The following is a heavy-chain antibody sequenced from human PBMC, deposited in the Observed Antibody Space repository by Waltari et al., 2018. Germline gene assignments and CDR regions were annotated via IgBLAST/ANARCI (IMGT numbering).Heavy chain of an antibody. CDR1: GGSISSGSYY. CDR3: ARDPYCGGDCYLGAFDI. V-gene: IGHV4-61*02. CDR2: IYTIGST. Sequence: QVQLQESGPGLVKPSQTLSLTCTVSGGSISSGSYYWSWIRQPAGKGLEWIGRIYTIGSTNYNPSLKSRVTISVDTSKNQFSPKLSSVTAADTAVYYCARDPYCGGDCYLGAFDIWGQGTMVTVSS. D-gene: IGHD2-21*01. J-gene: IGHJ3*02.